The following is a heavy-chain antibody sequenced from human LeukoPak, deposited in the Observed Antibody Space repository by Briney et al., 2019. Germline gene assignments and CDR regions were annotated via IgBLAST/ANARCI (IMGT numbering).Heavy chain of an antibody. V-gene: IGHV4-59*01. Sequence: SDTLSLTCTVSGGPISRYYWSWTRQPPEKGLEGIGYIYYSWSTNYNPSLKSRVTISVNTSKNQFSLNLSSVTAADTAVYYCARDHGDESGLDQNFDYWGEGTLVTVS. CDR1: GGPISRYY. D-gene: IGHD4-17*01. CDR3: ARDHGDESGLDQNFDY. CDR2: IYYSWST. J-gene: IGHJ4*02.